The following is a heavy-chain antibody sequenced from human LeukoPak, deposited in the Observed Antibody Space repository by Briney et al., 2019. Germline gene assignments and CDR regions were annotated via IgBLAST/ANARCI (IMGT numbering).Heavy chain of an antibody. J-gene: IGHJ4*02. V-gene: IGHV4-59*01. Sequence: SETLSLTCTVSGGSISSYYWSWIRQPPGKGLEWIGYIYYSGSTNYNPSLKSRVTISVDTSKNQFSLKLSSVTAADTAVYYCARETTVTVWYYFDYWGQGTLVTVSS. CDR3: ARETTVTVWYYFDY. CDR2: IYYSGST. D-gene: IGHD4-17*01. CDR1: GGSISSYY.